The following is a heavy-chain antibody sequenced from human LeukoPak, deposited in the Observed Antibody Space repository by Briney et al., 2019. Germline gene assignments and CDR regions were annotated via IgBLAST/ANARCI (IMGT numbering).Heavy chain of an antibody. CDR1: GGSFSGYY. D-gene: IGHD6-13*01. CDR2: INHSGST. Sequence: PSETLSLTCAVYGGSFSGYYWSWIRQPPGKGLEWIGEINHSGSTNYIPSLKSRVTISVDTSKNQFSLKLSSVTAADTAVYYCARVTYSSSWYDYWGQGTLVTVPS. V-gene: IGHV4-34*01. CDR3: ARVTYSSSWYDY. J-gene: IGHJ4*02.